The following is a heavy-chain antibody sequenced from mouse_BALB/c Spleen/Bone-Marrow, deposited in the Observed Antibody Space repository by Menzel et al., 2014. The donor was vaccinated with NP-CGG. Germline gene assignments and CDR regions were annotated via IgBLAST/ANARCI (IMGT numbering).Heavy chain of an antibody. Sequence: QVQLKESGAELVKPGASVKLSCKASGYTFTNYYIYWVKQRPGQGLEWIGEINPSNGGTNFNEKFKSKATLTVDKSSSTAKMQLSSLTSEDSAVYYCTRVDFPYYYVMDYWGQGTSVTVSS. CDR2: INPSNGGT. J-gene: IGHJ4*01. CDR1: GYTFTNYY. V-gene: IGHV1S81*02. CDR3: TRVDFPYYYVMDY. D-gene: IGHD2-4*01.